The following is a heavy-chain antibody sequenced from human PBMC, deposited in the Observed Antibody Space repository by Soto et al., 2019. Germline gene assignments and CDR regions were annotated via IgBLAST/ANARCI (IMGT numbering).Heavy chain of an antibody. Sequence: SGPTLVNPTQTLTLTCAFSGFSLSTSGVGVGWIRQPPGKALEWLALIYWDDDKRYSPSLKSRLTITKDTSKNQVVLTMTNMDPVDTATYYCAHRHRGGNPLDYFDYWGQGTLVTVSS. D-gene: IGHD2-15*01. CDR3: AHRHRGGNPLDYFDY. CDR1: GFSLSTSGVG. CDR2: IYWDDDK. V-gene: IGHV2-5*02. J-gene: IGHJ4*02.